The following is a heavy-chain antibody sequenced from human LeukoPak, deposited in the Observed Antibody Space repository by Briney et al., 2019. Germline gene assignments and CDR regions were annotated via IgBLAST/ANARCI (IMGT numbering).Heavy chain of an antibody. Sequence: GGSLRLSCAASGFTFSSYAMSWVRQAPGKGLERVSAISGSGGSTYYADSVKGRFTISRDNSKSALYLQMYVLRAEDTAVYYCAQEWLHVMDVWGQGTTVTVSS. V-gene: IGHV3-23*01. J-gene: IGHJ6*02. CDR3: AQEWLHVMDV. CDR2: ISGSGGST. CDR1: GFTFSSYA. D-gene: IGHD6-19*01.